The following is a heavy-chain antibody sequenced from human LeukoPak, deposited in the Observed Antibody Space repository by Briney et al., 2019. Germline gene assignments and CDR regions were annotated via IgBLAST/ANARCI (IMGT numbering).Heavy chain of an antibody. V-gene: IGHV4-39*01. D-gene: IGHD3-22*01. CDR3: AIYKRVYYDSSGYYYGFDY. CDR2: IFYTGST. CDR1: VDLLSISSDD. Sequence: ETLSLTCTVSVDLLSISSDDGGSISQPPGEGLEWIGSIFYTGSTYGNPSLKRRFSISIDTSKTQFSVKLSSVTAADTAVYYSAIYKRVYYDSSGYYYGFDYWGQGTLVTVSS. J-gene: IGHJ4*02.